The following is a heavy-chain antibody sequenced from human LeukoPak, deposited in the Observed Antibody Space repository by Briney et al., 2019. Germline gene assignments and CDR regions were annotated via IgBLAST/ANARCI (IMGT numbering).Heavy chain of an antibody. D-gene: IGHD3-22*01. CDR2: TSSSGETT. CDR1: GFTFSSYA. CDR3: AKDRPNYYGTNGHYYRRDGDC. J-gene: IGHJ4*02. Sequence: PGGSLRLSCVAPGFTFSSYAMSWVRQAAGKGLEWVSSTSSSGETTYYADSVKGRFTISTDNSRNTLYLQMNSLRAEDTAVYYCAKDRPNYYGTNGHYYRRDGDCWGQGTLVTVSS. V-gene: IGHV3-23*01.